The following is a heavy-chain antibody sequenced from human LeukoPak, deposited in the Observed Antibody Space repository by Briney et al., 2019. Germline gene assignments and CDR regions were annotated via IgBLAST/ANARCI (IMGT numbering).Heavy chain of an antibody. CDR2: IYYSGST. J-gene: IGHJ5*02. CDR1: GGSISSSSYY. Sequence: KASETLSLTCTVSGGSISSSSYYWGWIRQPPGKGLEWIGSIYYSGSTYYNPSLKSRVTVSVDTSNNQFFLKLTSVIAADTAVYYCAPCTAMVREGFDPWGQGTLVTVSS. D-gene: IGHD3-10*01. CDR3: APCTAMVREGFDP. V-gene: IGHV4-39*07.